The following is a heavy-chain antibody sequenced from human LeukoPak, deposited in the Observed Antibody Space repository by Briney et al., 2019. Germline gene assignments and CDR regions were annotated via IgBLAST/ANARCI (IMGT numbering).Heavy chain of an antibody. CDR3: ARDLPNSSGWYGY. CDR2: ISSSSSYI. D-gene: IGHD6-19*01. J-gene: IGHJ4*02. V-gene: IGHV3-21*01. CDR1: AFTFSSFA. Sequence: PGGSLRLSCAASAFTFSSFAMSCVRHAQGKGLEWVSSISSSSSYIYYADSVKGRFTISRDNAKNSLYLQMNSLRAEDTAVYYCARDLPNSSGWYGYWGQGTLVTVSS.